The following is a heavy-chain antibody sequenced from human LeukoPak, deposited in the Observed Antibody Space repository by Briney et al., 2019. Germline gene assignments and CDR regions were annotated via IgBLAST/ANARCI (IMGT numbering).Heavy chain of an antibody. V-gene: IGHV4-59*08. CDR1: GGSISSYY. CDR2: IYYSGSA. J-gene: IGHJ4*02. CDR3: AGQWFGELLLDY. D-gene: IGHD3-10*01. Sequence: SETLSLTCTVSGGSISSYYWSWIRQPPGKGLQWIGYIYYSGSANYNPSLNSRVTISIDTSKNQFSLKLSSVTAADTAVYYCAGQWFGELLLDYWGQGTLVTVSS.